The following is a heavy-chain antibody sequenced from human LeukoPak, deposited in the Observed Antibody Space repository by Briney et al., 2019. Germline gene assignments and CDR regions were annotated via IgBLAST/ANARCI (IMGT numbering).Heavy chain of an antibody. Sequence: GGSLRLSCAASGFTFSSYSMNWVRQAPGKGLECVSSINSSSSYIYYADSVKGRFTISRDNAKNSLYLQMNSLRAEDTAVYYCARFSGSQADDYWGQGTLVTVSS. CDR1: GFTFSSYS. J-gene: IGHJ4*02. CDR2: INSSSSYI. D-gene: IGHD1-26*01. CDR3: ARFSGSQADDY. V-gene: IGHV3-21*01.